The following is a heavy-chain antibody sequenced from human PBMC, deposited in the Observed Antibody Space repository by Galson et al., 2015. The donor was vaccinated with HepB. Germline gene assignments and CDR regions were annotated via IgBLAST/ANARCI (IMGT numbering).Heavy chain of an antibody. Sequence: SLRLSCAASGFTFSSYSMNWVRQAPGKGLEWVSYISSSSSTIYYADSVKGRFTISRDNAKNSLYLQMNSLRAEDTAVYYCARAGIVVVTAIKNWFDPWGQGTLVTVSS. CDR1: GFTFSSYS. CDR3: ARAGIVVVTAIKNWFDP. V-gene: IGHV3-48*01. CDR2: ISSSSSTI. J-gene: IGHJ5*02. D-gene: IGHD2-21*02.